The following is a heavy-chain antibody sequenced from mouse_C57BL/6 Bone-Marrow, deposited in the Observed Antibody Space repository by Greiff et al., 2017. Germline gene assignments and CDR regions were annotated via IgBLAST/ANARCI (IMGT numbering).Heavy chain of an antibody. CDR1: GYSFTDYN. D-gene: IGHD2-2*01. CDR2: INPNYGTT. CDR3: ARSGGLRDAMDY. Sequence: EVQLQQSGPELVKPGASVKISCKASGYSFTDYNMNWVKQSHGKSLEWIGVINPNYGTTSYHQKFKGKATLTVDQSSSTAYMPLNSLTSEDSAVYYSARSGGLRDAMDYWGQGTSVTVSS. V-gene: IGHV1-39*01. J-gene: IGHJ4*01.